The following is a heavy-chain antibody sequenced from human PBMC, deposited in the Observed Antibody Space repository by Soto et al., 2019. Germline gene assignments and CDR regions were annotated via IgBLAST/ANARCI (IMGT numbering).Heavy chain of an antibody. D-gene: IGHD5-12*01. J-gene: IGHJ4*02. CDR3: AGNSGYDDY. CDR1: GGSISSSSYY. Sequence: SETLSLTCTVSGGSISSSSYYWGWIRQPPGKGLEWIGSIYYSGSTYYNPSLKSRVTISVDTSKNQFSLKLSSVTAADTAVYYCAGNSGYDDYWGQGTLVTVSS. CDR2: IYYSGST. V-gene: IGHV4-39*01.